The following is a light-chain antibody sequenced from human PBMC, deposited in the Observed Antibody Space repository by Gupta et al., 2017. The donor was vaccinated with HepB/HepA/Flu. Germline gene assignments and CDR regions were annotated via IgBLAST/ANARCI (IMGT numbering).Light chain of an antibody. CDR2: TAS. J-gene: IGKJ1*01. CDR1: QNIRTY. Sequence: DIQMTQSPSSLAASVGDRVTITCRASQNIRTYLHWYQQRPGEAPKLLIYTASTLQSGVPSRFSGSGSETDFTLTISSLQPEDFATYYCQQTYRTVRTCGQGTKVEMK. CDR3: QQTYRTVRT. V-gene: IGKV1-39*01.